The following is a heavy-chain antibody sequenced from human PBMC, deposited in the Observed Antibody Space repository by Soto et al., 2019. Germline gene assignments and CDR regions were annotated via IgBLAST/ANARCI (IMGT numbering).Heavy chain of an antibody. CDR1: GGSFSNFG. CDR3: AREGSGYNF. D-gene: IGHD5-12*01. Sequence: GASVKVSCKASGGSFSNFGISWVRQAPGQGLEWMGGIVPVFGRPNYAQRFRGRLTITADESTSTGYVELISLRSDDTAVYYCAREGSGYNFWGQGTQVTVS. V-gene: IGHV1-69*13. CDR2: IVPVFGRP. J-gene: IGHJ4*02.